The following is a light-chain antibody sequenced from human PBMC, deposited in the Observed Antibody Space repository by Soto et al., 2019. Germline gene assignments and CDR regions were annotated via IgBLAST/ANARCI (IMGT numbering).Light chain of an antibody. CDR1: QSISSW. Sequence: DSQMTHSASTLSASVGGRVTITCRASQSISSWLAWYQQKPGTAPKLLIYKASTLQSGVPSRFSGSGSGTEFTLTISSLQPDDSATYYCQQYRDNWTFGQGTKVDIK. CDR3: QQYRDNWT. CDR2: KAS. J-gene: IGKJ1*01. V-gene: IGKV1-5*03.